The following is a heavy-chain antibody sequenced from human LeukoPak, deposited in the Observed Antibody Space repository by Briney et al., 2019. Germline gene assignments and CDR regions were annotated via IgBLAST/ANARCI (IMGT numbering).Heavy chain of an antibody. J-gene: IGHJ4*02. CDR1: GGSFSGYY. Sequence: IPSETLSLTCAVYGGSFSGYYWSWLRQPPGKGQEWIGEINHSGSTNHNPSLKSRVTISVDTSKNQFSLKLSSVTAADTAVYYCARALSSSWYGDYWGQGTLVTVSS. CDR2: INHSGST. CDR3: ARALSSSWYGDY. V-gene: IGHV4-34*01. D-gene: IGHD6-13*01.